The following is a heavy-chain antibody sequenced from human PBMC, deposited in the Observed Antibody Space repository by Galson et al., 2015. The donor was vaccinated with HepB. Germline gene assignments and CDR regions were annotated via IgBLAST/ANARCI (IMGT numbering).Heavy chain of an antibody. CDR1: GGSFSGYY. D-gene: IGHD6-6*01. V-gene: IGHV4-34*01. CDR3: ARHAPYSSWVYYYYGMDV. Sequence: SETLSLTCAVYGGSFSGYYWSWIRQPPGKGLEWIGEINHSGSTNYNPSLKSRVTISVDTSKNQFSLKLSSVTAADTAVYYCARHAPYSSWVYYYYGMDVWGQGTTVTVSS. CDR2: INHSGST. J-gene: IGHJ6*02.